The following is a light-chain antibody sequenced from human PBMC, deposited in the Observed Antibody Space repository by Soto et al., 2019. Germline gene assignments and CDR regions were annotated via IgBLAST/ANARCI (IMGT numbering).Light chain of an antibody. CDR2: KVS. CDR1: QSLVHSDGNTY. CDR3: MKGIHWPWT. J-gene: IGKJ1*01. V-gene: IGKV2-30*02. Sequence: DVVMTQSPLSLPVTLGQPASLSCRSSQSLVHSDGNTYLNWFQQRPGQSKRRLIYKVSNRDSGVPDRFSGSGSGTDFTLKISRVEAEDVGVYYCMKGIHWPWTVGQGTKVDIK.